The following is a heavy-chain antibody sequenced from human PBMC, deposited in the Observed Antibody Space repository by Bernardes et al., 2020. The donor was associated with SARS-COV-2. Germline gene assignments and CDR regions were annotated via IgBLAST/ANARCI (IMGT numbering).Heavy chain of an antibody. V-gene: IGHV1-2*02. CDR2: INPDSGGT. CDR3: ARDMLEIVLIVYATPGFHY. Sequence: ASMKVSCKASGYTFTGYYIHWVRQAPGQGLEWMGWINPDSGGTHYAQKFQGRVTLTRDTSISTAYMDLSSLRSDDTAVYYCARDMLEIVLIVYATPGFHYWGQGTLVAVSS. CDR1: GYTFTGYY. J-gene: IGHJ4*02. D-gene: IGHD2-8*01.